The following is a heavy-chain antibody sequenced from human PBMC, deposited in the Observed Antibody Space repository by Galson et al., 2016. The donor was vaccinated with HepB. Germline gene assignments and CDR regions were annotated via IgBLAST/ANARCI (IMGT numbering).Heavy chain of an antibody. J-gene: IGHJ6*02. CDR1: GFSFSLNT. V-gene: IGHV3-30*04. D-gene: IGHD3-10*01. Sequence: SLRLSRAASGFSFSLNTVHWVRQLPGKGLEWVALISYTGSNEIYAESVKGRFQISRDNSKNTLYLQMNNLRGEDTAVYYCARSFRDFVFEGSLYGLDVWGQGTTVIVSS. CDR2: ISYTGSNE. CDR3: ARSFRDFVFEGSLYGLDV.